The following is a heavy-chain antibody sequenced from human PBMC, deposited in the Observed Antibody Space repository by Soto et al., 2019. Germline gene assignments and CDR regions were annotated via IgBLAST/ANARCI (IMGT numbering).Heavy chain of an antibody. Sequence: ASVKVSCKASGYTFTIYDINWVRQATGQGLEWMGWMNPNSGNTGYAQKFQGRVTMTRNTSISTAYMELSSLRSEDTAVYYCARSMGIAVAGSAGRTFGYWGQGTLVTVSS. CDR2: MNPNSGNT. CDR3: ARSMGIAVAGSAGRTFGY. J-gene: IGHJ4*02. V-gene: IGHV1-8*01. D-gene: IGHD6-19*01. CDR1: GYTFTIYD.